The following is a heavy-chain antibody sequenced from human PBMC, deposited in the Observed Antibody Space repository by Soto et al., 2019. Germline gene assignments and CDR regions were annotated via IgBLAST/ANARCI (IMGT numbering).Heavy chain of an antibody. J-gene: IGHJ4*02. CDR3: ARDDYGGRGFDY. V-gene: IGHV3-48*03. Sequence: GGSLRLSCAASGFTFSSYEMNWVRQAPGKGLEWVSYISSTGSTIYYADSVKGRFTISRDNAKNSLHLQMNSLRAEDTAVYYCARDDYGGRGFDYWGQGTLVTVSS. D-gene: IGHD4-17*01. CDR2: ISSTGSTI. CDR1: GFTFSSYE.